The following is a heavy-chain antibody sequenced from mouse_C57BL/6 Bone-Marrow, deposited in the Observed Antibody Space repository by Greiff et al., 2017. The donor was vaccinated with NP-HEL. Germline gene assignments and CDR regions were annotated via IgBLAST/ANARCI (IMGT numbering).Heavy chain of an antibody. CDR1: GFNIKDDY. Sequence: EVQLQQSGAELVRPGASVKLSCTASGFNIKDDYMHWVKQRPEQGLEWIGCIDPENGDTEYAQKFQGKATITADTSSNTAYLQLSSLTSEDTAVYYCTPDGYFSMDYWGQGTSVTVSS. CDR3: TPDGYFSMDY. D-gene: IGHD2-3*01. CDR2: IDPENGDT. J-gene: IGHJ4*01. V-gene: IGHV14-4*01.